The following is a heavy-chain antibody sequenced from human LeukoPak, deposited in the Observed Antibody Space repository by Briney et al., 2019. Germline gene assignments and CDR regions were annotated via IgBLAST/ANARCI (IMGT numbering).Heavy chain of an antibody. Sequence: GGSLRLSCAASGFTYSSYGMHWVRQAPGKGLEWVAVIWYDGSNKYYADSVKGRFTISRDNSKNTLYLQMNSLRAEDTAVYYCARQGRDGYNSVDYWGQGTLVTVSS. CDR1: GFTYSSYG. D-gene: IGHD5-12*01. V-gene: IGHV3-33*01. CDR2: IWYDGSNK. J-gene: IGHJ4*02. CDR3: ARQGRDGYNSVDY.